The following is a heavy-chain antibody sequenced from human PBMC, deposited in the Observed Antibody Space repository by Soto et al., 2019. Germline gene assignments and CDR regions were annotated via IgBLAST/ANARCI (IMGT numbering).Heavy chain of an antibody. CDR3: ARGVGSSPPRY. J-gene: IGHJ4*02. CDR2: IYDSGSP. V-gene: IGHV4-59*01. CDR1: GGSISVYY. Sequence: SETLSLTCTISGGSISVYYWSWIRQSPGQRLEWIGYIYDSGSPYYNPSLKTRVTIAADSSKNQISLKLTSATAADPAVYYFARGVGSSPPRYWGRGTLVTVSS. D-gene: IGHD3-9*01.